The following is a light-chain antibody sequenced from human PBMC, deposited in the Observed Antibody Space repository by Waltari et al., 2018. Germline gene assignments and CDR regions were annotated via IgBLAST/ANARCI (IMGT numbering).Light chain of an antibody. Sequence: SYVLTQPPSVSEAPGQTARITLGGHSIGSKSLHWYQQKPGQAPVVVMYYDNDRPAGIPERFSGSNSGNTATLTISRVEAGDEADYYCQVWDRSTDHRVFGGGTRLTVL. CDR1: SIGSKS. J-gene: IGLJ3*02. CDR3: QVWDRSTDHRV. CDR2: YDN. V-gene: IGLV3-21*04.